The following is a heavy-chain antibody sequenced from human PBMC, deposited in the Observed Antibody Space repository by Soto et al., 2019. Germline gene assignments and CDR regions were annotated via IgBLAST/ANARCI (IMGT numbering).Heavy chain of an antibody. CDR1: GCTFTTYA. J-gene: IGHJ4*02. CDR3: ARGYFNTSNYFDY. D-gene: IGHD3-9*01. V-gene: IGHV1-3*04. Sequence: AAVKVSCKACGCTFTTYAIHWLRQAPGQRLEWMGWINTDNEDTKYSHELQGRVTIAKDTSASTAFLELSGLTSEDTAVYYCARGYFNTSNYFDYWGQGTLVTVSS. CDR2: INTDNEDT.